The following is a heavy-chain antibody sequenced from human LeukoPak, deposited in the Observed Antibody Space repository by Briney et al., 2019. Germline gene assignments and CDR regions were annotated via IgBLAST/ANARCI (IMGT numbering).Heavy chain of an antibody. CDR2: ISDSGGST. V-gene: IGHV3-23*01. CDR3: ALVPGSGY. CDR1: GFTFSSYA. D-gene: IGHD3-10*01. Sequence: GGSLRLSCAASGFTFSSYAMSWVRQAPGKGLEWVSTISDSGGSTYYADSVKGRFTITRDNSKNTLYLQVNSLRAEDTAVYYCALVPGSGYWGQGTLVTVSS. J-gene: IGHJ4*02.